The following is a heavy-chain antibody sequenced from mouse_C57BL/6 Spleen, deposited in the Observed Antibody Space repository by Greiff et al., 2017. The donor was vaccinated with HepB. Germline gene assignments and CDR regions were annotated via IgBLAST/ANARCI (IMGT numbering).Heavy chain of an antibody. Sequence: EVHLVESGGGLVKPGGSLKLSCAASGFTFSDYGMHWVRQAPEKGLEWVAYISSGSSTIYYADTVKGRFTISRDNAKNTLFLQMTSLRSEDTAMYYCARNYYGSSGRYWYFDVWGTGTTVTVSS. CDR2: ISSGSSTI. J-gene: IGHJ1*03. D-gene: IGHD1-1*01. CDR1: GFTFSDYG. CDR3: ARNYYGSSGRYWYFDV. V-gene: IGHV5-17*01.